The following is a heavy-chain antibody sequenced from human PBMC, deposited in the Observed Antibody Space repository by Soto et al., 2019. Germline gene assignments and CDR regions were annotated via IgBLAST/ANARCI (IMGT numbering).Heavy chain of an antibody. V-gene: IGHV3-23*01. D-gene: IGHD1-7*01. Sequence: RGSLILSCAASGFTFSNYAISWVRQAPGKGLEWVSSISGSGGSTYCADSVKGRFTISRDNSKNTLYLQMNSLRAEDTAVYYCATDRGNYERYGVYYGREFWGQRTSVSGSS. J-gene: IGHJ6*02. CDR1: GFTFSNYA. CDR3: ATDRGNYERYGVYYGREF. CDR2: ISGSGGST.